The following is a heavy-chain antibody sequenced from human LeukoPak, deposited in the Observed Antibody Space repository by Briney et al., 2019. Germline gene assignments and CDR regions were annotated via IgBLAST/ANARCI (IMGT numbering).Heavy chain of an antibody. CDR2: IYPCDSGT. CDR1: GYSFTSYW. J-gene: IGHJ4*02. V-gene: IGHV5-51*01. CDR3: ARHTVAGPLDY. D-gene: IGHD6-19*01. Sequence: GEALKISCKGSGYSFTSYWIGCVLQMPGKRLEGMGSIYPCDSGTRYSPSLQGQVTISADKSISTAYLQLSSLKASDTAMYYCARHTVAGPLDYWGQGTLVTVSS.